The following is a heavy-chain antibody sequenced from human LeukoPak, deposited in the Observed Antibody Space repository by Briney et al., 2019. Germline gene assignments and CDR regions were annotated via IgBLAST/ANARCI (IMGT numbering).Heavy chain of an antibody. CDR1: GFTFDDYA. J-gene: IGHJ1*01. V-gene: IGHV3-9*01. CDR3: AKELRFLEWLFDFQH. CDR2: ISWNRGII. Sequence: GGSLRLSCAASGFTFDDYAMHWVRQAPGKGLERVSGISWNRGIIGYADSVKGRFTVSRDNAKNSLYLQMNSLRPEDSALYYCAKELRFLEWLFDFQHWGQGTLVTVSS. D-gene: IGHD3-3*01.